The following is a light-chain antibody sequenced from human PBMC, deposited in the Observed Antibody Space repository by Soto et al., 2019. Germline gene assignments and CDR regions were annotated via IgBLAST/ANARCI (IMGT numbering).Light chain of an antibody. Sequence: EIVLTQSPGTLSLSPGERATLSCRASQSVSSSYLAWYQQKPGQAPRLLIYGASSRATGIPDRFSGSGSGTDFTLTISRLEPEDFAVYYCQQYGSSPALTFGGGNKGEIK. CDR3: QQYGSSPALT. CDR2: GAS. CDR1: QSVSSSY. J-gene: IGKJ4*01. V-gene: IGKV3-20*01.